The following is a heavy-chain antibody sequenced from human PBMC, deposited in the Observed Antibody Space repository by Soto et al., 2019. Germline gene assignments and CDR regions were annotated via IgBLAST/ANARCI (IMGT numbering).Heavy chain of an antibody. V-gene: IGHV1-18*01. CDR1: GSTFTSYG. J-gene: IGHJ5*02. Sequence: ASVKVACNSSGSTFTSYGIICVRQAPGQGLEWMGWISAYNGNRNYAQKLQGRVTMTTDTSTSTAYMELRSLRSDDTAVYYCARDVGWFDTWGQGTLVTVSS. CDR2: ISAYNGNR. D-gene: IGHD1-26*01. CDR3: ARDVGWFDT.